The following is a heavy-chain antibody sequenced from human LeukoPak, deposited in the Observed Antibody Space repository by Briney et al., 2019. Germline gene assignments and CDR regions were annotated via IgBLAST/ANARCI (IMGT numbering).Heavy chain of an antibody. Sequence: GGSLRLSCAASGFTFSDYYMSWIRQAPGKGLEWVSYISSSGSTIYYADSVKGRFTISRDNAKNSLYLQMNSLRAEDTAVYYCARDVSYGYIPQYYFDYWGQGTLVTVSS. CDR1: GFTFSDYY. D-gene: IGHD5-18*01. V-gene: IGHV3-11*01. CDR2: ISSSGSTI. CDR3: ARDVSYGYIPQYYFDY. J-gene: IGHJ4*02.